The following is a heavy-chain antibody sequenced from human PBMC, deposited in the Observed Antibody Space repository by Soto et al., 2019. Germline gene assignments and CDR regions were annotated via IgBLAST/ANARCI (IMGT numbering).Heavy chain of an antibody. CDR1: GFTFSSYW. CDR2: INSDGSST. J-gene: IGHJ4*02. Sequence: GGSLRLSCAASGFTFSSYWMHWVRQAPGTGLVWVSRINSDGSSTSYADSVKGRFTISRDNAKNTLYLQMNSLRAEATAGYYCARGCIAARRAHSPCGYWGQGTLVTVSS. V-gene: IGHV3-74*01. D-gene: IGHD6-6*01. CDR3: ARGCIAARRAHSPCGY.